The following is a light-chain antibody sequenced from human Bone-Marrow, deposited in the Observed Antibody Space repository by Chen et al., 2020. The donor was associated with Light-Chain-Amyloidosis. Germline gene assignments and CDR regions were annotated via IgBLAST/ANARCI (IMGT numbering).Light chain of an antibody. J-gene: IGLJ3*02. CDR3: QVWDRSSDRPV. CDR1: NIGNKN. V-gene: IGLV3-21*02. CDR2: DYR. Sequence: SYVLTQPPSVSVAPGQTATFTCGGNNIGNKNVHWYQQKPGQAPILVVFDYRDRPSGIPERGSGSNSGNTATLTISRGEAGEEAAYDGQVWDRSSDRPVFGGGTKLTGL.